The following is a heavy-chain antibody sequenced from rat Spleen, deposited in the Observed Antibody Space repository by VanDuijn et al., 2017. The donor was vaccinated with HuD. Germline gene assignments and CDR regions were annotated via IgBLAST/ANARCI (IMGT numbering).Heavy chain of an antibody. D-gene: IGHD1-10*01. J-gene: IGHJ2*01. V-gene: IGHV3-1*01. CDR1: GYSITSNY. Sequence: EVQLQESGPGLVKPSRSLSLTCSVTGYSITSNYWGWIRKFPGSKMEWIGHISFSGDTIYNPSLKSRISITRETSKNQFFLQVNSVTTEDTATYYCARDNNYKAYWGQGVMVTVSS. CDR2: ISFSGDT. CDR3: ARDNNYKAY.